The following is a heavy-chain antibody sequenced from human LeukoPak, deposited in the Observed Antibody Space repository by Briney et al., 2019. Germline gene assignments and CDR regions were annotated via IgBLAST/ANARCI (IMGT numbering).Heavy chain of an antibody. CDR3: ARGFSISGFDP. CDR1: GGSISSSSYY. Sequence: SETLSLTCTVSGGSISSSSYYWGWIRQPPGKGLEWIGSIYYSGSTYYNPSLKSRVTISVDTSKNQFSLKLGSVTAADTAVYYCARGFSISGFDPWGQGTLVTVSS. D-gene: IGHD4-11*01. V-gene: IGHV4-39*01. CDR2: IYYSGST. J-gene: IGHJ5*02.